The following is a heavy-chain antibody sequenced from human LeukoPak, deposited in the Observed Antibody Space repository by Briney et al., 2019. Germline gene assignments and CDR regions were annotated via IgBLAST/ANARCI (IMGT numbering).Heavy chain of an antibody. CDR1: GFTFSSYA. CDR3: AKVDVTMVRGGIMGYYFAY. J-gene: IGHJ4*02. CDR2: ISGSGGST. Sequence: GGSLRLSCAASGFTFSSYAMSWVRQAPGKGLEWVSAISGSGGSTYYADSVKGRFTISRDNSKNTLYLQMNSLRAEDTAVYSCAKVDVTMVRGGIMGYYFAYWGQGTLVTVSS. D-gene: IGHD3-10*01. V-gene: IGHV3-23*01.